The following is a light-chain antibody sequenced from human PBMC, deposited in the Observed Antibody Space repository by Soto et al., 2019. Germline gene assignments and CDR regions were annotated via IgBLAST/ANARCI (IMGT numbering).Light chain of an antibody. Sequence: IQMTQSPSTLSASVGDRVTITCRASQSICSWLAWYQQKPGKAPKLLIYDASSLESGVPSRFSGSGSGTEFTLTISSLQPDDFATYYCQQYNSYSGTFGQGTKVDIK. V-gene: IGKV1-5*01. CDR3: QQYNSYSGT. CDR1: QSICSW. CDR2: DAS. J-gene: IGKJ1*01.